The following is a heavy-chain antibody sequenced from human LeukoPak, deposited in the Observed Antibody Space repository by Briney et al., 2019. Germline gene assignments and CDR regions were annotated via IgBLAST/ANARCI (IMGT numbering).Heavy chain of an antibody. J-gene: IGHJ4*02. CDR1: GGSFSGYY. D-gene: IGHD6-19*01. CDR3: ASGDLIAVAGTGDY. Sequence: PSETLSLTCAVYGGSFSGYYWSWIRQPPGKGLEWIGEINHSGSTNYNPSLKSRVTISVDTSKNQFSLKLSSVTAADTAVCYCASGDLIAVAGTGDYWGQGTLVTVSS. V-gene: IGHV4-34*01. CDR2: INHSGST.